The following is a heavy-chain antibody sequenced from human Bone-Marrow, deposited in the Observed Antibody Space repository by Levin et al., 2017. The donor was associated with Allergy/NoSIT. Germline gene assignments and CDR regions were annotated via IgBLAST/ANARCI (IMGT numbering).Heavy chain of an antibody. D-gene: IGHD3-22*01. CDR2: ISACGNYI. Sequence: GESLKISCAASGILFSSYDMNWVRQAPGKGLEWVSSISACGNYIYYADSVKGRFTISRDNAKNSLFLQMNSLRAEDTAVYYCASWAMYHYDRSAFDYFYYAMDVWGQGTTVTVSS. CDR1: GILFSSYD. CDR3: ASWAMYHYDRSAFDYFYYAMDV. J-gene: IGHJ6*02. V-gene: IGHV3-21*01.